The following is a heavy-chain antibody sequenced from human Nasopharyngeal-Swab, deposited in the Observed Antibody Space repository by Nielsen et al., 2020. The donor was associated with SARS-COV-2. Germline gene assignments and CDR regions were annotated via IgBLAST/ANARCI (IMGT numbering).Heavy chain of an antibody. Sequence: RGSLRLSCAVSGFTFSAYALSWVRQAPGKGLEWVSGISVSGGNTYYADSVAGRFTISRDNSNSRLFLQINSLRAEDTAVYYCARASWGLSVFDRWGQGTLVTVSS. V-gene: IGHV3-23*01. J-gene: IGHJ4*02. D-gene: IGHD3-16*01. CDR1: GFTFSAYA. CDR3: ARASWGLSVFDR. CDR2: ISVSGGNT.